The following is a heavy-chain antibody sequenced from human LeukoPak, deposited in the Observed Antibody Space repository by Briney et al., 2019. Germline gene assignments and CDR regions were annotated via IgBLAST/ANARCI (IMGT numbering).Heavy chain of an antibody. J-gene: IGHJ4*02. D-gene: IGHD4-11*01. CDR3: AKAGDYSYFDY. V-gene: IGHV3-23*01. CDR1: GFTFSSYG. CDR2: ISGSDGST. Sequence: PGGSLRLSCAASGFTFSSYGISWVRQAPGKGLEWVSGISGSDGSTYYADSVKGRFTISRDNSKNTLYLQMNSLRAEDTAIYYCAKAGDYSYFDYWGQGTLVTVSS.